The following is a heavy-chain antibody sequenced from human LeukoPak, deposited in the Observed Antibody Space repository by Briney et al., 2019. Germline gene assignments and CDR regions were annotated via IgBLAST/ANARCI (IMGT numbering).Heavy chain of an antibody. CDR3: ARWDEYQLDSGMDV. CDR1: GFTFISYW. Sequence: PGGSLRLSCAASGFTFISYWRHWFPQAPGKVLVGVSRINSDGSSTSYADSVTGGFTISRDNAKNTLTLQMNSLRAEDTAVYSCARWDEYQLDSGMDVWGQGTTVTVSS. CDR2: INSDGSST. V-gene: IGHV3-74*01. J-gene: IGHJ6*02. D-gene: IGHD2-2*01.